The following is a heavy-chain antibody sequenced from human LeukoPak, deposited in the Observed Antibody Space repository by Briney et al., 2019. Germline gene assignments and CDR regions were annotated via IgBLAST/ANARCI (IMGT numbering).Heavy chain of an antibody. D-gene: IGHD1-26*01. CDR1: GDSIDSSS. CDR2: IYLGGSP. CDR3: ANWVGNWFDP. J-gene: IGHJ5*02. Sequence: PSGTLSLTCTVFGDSIDSSSWSWIRQPVGKGLEWIGRIYLGGSPIYNPSLKSRVIMTVDTSKNQFLLWLRSVTAADTAIYYCANWVGNWFDPWGQGTLVTVSS. V-gene: IGHV4-4*07.